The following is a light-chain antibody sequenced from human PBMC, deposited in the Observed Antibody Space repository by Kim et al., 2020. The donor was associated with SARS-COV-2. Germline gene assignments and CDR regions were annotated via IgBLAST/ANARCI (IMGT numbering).Light chain of an antibody. J-gene: IGLJ1*01. Sequence: APGQTARITCGGNNIGGHSVHWYQQKPGPAPVLVMYYDRDRPSGIPERFSGSKSASTATLTISRVEAGDEADYYCQVWDTDTDHYVFGTGTKVTVL. V-gene: IGLV3-21*01. CDR3: QVWDTDTDHYV. CDR1: NIGGHS. CDR2: YDR.